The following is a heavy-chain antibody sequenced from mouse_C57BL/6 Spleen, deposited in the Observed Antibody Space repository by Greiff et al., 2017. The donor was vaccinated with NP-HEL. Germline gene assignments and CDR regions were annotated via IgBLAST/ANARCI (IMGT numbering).Heavy chain of an antibody. CDR2: ISSGSSTI. CDR1: GFTFSDYG. Sequence: DVQLVESGGGLVKPGGSLKLSCAASGFTFSDYGMHWVRQAPEKGLEWVAYISSGSSTIYYADTVKGRFTISRDNAKNTLFLQMTSLRSEDTAMYYCARWGLDAMDYWGQGTSVTVSS. J-gene: IGHJ4*01. CDR3: ARWGLDAMDY. D-gene: IGHD2-4*01. V-gene: IGHV5-17*01.